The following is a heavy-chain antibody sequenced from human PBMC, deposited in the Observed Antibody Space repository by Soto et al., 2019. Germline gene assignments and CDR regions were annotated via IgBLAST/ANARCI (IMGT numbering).Heavy chain of an antibody. CDR3: ASLGVNGGYRTDY. V-gene: IGHV3-74*01. D-gene: IGHD3-22*01. CDR2: LNSDGGEI. J-gene: IGHJ4*02. Sequence: EVHLVESGGGLVQPGGSLRLSCAASGFTFSSYWMHWVRQAPGKGLVWVSRLNSDGGEISYADSVKGRFTISRDNAKNTLYLEMNSLRAEDTAVYFCASLGVNGGYRTDYWGQGTLVTVSS. CDR1: GFTFSSYW.